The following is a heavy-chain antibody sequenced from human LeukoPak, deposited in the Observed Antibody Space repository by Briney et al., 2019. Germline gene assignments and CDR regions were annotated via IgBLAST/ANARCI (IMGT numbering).Heavy chain of an antibody. CDR2: IYTSGST. Sequence: SETLSLTCTVSGGSISSYYWIWIRQPPGKGLECIGRIYTSGSTNYNPSLKSRVTMSVDTSKNQFSLKLSSVTAADTAVYYCARGADILTGYYDWYFDLWGRGTLVTVSS. J-gene: IGHJ2*01. CDR3: ARGADILTGYYDWYFDL. D-gene: IGHD3-9*01. V-gene: IGHV4-4*07. CDR1: GGSISSYY.